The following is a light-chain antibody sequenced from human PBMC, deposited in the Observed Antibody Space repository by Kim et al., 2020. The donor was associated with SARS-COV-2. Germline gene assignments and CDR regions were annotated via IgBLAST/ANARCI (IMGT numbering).Light chain of an antibody. J-gene: IGKJ2*01. Sequence: SASVGDRVTITCRASQSISSWLAWYQQKPGRAPKLLIYKASSLESGVPSRFSGSGSGTDFTLTITSLQPEDFATYYCQQSYSSPRTFGQGTKLEI. V-gene: IGKV1-5*03. CDR3: QQSYSSPRT. CDR2: KAS. CDR1: QSISSW.